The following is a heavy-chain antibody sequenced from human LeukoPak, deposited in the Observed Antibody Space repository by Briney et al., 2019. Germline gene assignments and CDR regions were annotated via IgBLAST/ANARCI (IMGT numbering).Heavy chain of an antibody. J-gene: IGHJ6*03. D-gene: IGHD3-10*01. Sequence: SETLSLTCTVSGGSISSGSNYWSWIRQPAGKGLEWIGRIYTSGTTKYNPSLKSRVTISVDTSKNQFYLKLSSVSAADTAVYYCARVPLHHFGSGTYGGGYYYYMDVWGKGTTVTISS. CDR1: GGSISSGSNY. CDR3: ARVPLHHFGSGTYGGGYYYYMDV. CDR2: IYTSGTT. V-gene: IGHV4-61*02.